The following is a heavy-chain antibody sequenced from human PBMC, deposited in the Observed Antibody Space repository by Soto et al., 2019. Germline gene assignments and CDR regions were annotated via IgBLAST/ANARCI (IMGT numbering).Heavy chain of an antibody. CDR2: INYSGST. D-gene: IGHD3-3*01. V-gene: IGHV4-34*01. J-gene: IGHJ4*02. CDR1: GGSFSGYY. Sequence: SETLSLTCAVYGGSFSGYYWSWIRQPPGKGLEWIGRINYSGSTYYNPSLKSRVTISVDTSKNQFSLKLSSVTAADTAVYYCARQRLEWLFDYWGQGTLVTVSS. CDR3: ARQRLEWLFDY.